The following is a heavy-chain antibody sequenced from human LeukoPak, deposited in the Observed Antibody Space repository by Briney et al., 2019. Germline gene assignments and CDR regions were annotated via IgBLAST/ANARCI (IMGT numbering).Heavy chain of an antibody. J-gene: IGHJ6*02. V-gene: IGHV4-39*01. D-gene: IGHD3-10*01. CDR1: GGSISSSSYY. CDR3: ARGFGESEYYYYGMDV. CDR2: NYYAGGT. Sequence: SETLSLTCTVSGGSISSSSYYWGWIRQPPGRGLDWIGTNYYAGGTYYNPSLKSRVTISVDTSKDQFSLRLSSVTAADTAVYYCARGFGESEYYYYGMDVWGQGTTVTVSS.